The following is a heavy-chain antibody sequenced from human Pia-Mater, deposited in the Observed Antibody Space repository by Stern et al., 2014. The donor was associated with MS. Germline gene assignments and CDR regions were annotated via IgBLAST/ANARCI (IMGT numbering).Heavy chain of an antibody. CDR1: GFTFSRYA. J-gene: IGHJ4*02. CDR2: LSNSGDYT. D-gene: IGHD3-22*01. CDR3: AKAYFYDSSGNFYY. Sequence: EVHLVESGGGLVEPGGSLRLSCAASGFTFSRYAMTWVRQAPGKGLEGVSALSNSGDYTYHADSVKGRFSISRDNSKNTLYLQMNSLRADDTAVYYCAKAYFYDSSGNFYYWGQGTLVTVSS. V-gene: IGHV3-23*04.